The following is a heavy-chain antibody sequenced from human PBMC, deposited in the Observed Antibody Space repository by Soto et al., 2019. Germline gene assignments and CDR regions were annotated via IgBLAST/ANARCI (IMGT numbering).Heavy chain of an antibody. CDR3: AKSLGAFGDY. CDR2: FSARGGT. CDR1: GGSISGSY. D-gene: IGHD3-16*01. Sequence: SETLSLTCSVSGGSISGSYWSWIRQPAGKGLEWIGRFSARGGTNYNPSPKTRVTMSVDTSKNQFSLELYSVTAADTAIYYCAKSLGAFGDYWGQGVQVTVSS. J-gene: IGHJ4*02. V-gene: IGHV4-4*07.